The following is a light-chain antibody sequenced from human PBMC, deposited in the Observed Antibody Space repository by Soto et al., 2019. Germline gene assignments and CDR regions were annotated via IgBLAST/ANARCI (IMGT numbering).Light chain of an antibody. CDR1: QSVSSN. CDR2: GAS. Sequence: EIVMTQSPATLSVSPGERATLSCRASQSVSSNLAWYQQKPGQAPRLLIYGASTRATGIPARFSGSGSGTEFPLTINSLQFEDFAVYYCQQYNNWRGAFGQGTKVEIK. V-gene: IGKV3-15*01. CDR3: QQYNNWRGA. J-gene: IGKJ1*01.